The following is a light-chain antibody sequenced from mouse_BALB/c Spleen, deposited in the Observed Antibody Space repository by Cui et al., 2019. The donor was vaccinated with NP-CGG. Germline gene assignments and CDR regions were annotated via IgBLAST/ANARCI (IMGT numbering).Light chain of an antibody. CDR3: ALWYSNHWM. Sequence: QAVVTQDSAPTTSPGETVTLTCRSSTGAVTTSNYANWVQEKPDHLFTGLIGGTNNRAPGVHARFSGSLIGDKAALTITGAQTEDEAIYFCALWYSNHWMFGGGTKLTVL. J-gene: IGLJ1*01. CDR2: GTN. V-gene: IGLV1*01. CDR1: TGAVTTSNY.